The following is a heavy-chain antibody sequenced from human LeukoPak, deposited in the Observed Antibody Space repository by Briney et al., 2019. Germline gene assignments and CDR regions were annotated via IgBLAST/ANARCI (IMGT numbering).Heavy chain of an antibody. CDR3: AREVTPSRNWFDP. CDR2: IYYSGST. V-gene: IGHV4-61*01. CDR1: GGSVSSGSYY. D-gene: IGHD2-21*02. J-gene: IGHJ5*02. Sequence: PSETLSLTCTVSGGSVSSGSYYWSWIRQPPGKGLEWIGYIYYSGSTNYNPSLKSRVTISVDTSKNQFSLKLSSATAADTAVYYCAREVTPSRNWFDPWGQGTLVTVSS.